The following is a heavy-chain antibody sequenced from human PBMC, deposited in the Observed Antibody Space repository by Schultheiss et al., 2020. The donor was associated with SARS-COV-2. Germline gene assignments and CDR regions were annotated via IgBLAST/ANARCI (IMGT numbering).Heavy chain of an antibody. D-gene: IGHD2-21*01. CDR2: IWYDGSNK. CDR1: GFTVSSNY. Sequence: GGSLRLSCAASGFTVSSNYMSWVRQAPGKGLEWVAVIWYDGSNKYYADSVKGRFTISRDNSKNTLYLQMNSLRAEDTAVYYCARAYLNSLVDYWGQGTLVTVSS. J-gene: IGHJ4*02. V-gene: IGHV3-33*08. CDR3: ARAYLNSLVDY.